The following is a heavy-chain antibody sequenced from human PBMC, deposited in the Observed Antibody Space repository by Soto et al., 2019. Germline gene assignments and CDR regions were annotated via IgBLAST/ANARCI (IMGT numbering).Heavy chain of an antibody. CDR2: ISFDGSTK. V-gene: IGHV3-30-3*01. Sequence: QVQLVESGGGVVQPGRSLRLSCAASGLTFNNYAMHWVRQAPGKGLEWVAVISFDGSTKYYADSVKGRFTISRDNSKNTLYLQMNSLRAEDTAVYYCASPRLSSDGTTPIDYWGQGTLVTVSS. CDR1: GLTFNNYA. CDR3: ASPRLSSDGTTPIDY. J-gene: IGHJ4*02. D-gene: IGHD1-1*01.